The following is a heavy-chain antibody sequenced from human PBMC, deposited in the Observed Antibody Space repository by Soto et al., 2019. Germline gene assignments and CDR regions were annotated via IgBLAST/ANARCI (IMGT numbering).Heavy chain of an antibody. Sequence: GGSLRLSCAVPGLTFSNYAMAWVRQAPGKGLEYVSSITGNGVSTYYAHSVKGRFTISRDNSKNTLCVQMNSLTAEDTAIYYCANCGASNTCLPTGFLPWGQGTLVTVSS. CDR3: ANCGASNTCLPTGFLP. CDR1: GLTFSNYA. J-gene: IGHJ5*02. CDR2: ITGNGVST. V-gene: IGHV3-23*01. D-gene: IGHD2-15*01.